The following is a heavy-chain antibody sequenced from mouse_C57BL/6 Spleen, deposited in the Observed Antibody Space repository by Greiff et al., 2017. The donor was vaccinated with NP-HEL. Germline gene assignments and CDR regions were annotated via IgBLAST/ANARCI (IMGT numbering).Heavy chain of an antibody. CDR2: INPSNGGT. D-gene: IGHD2-3*01. CDR1: GYTFTSYW. V-gene: IGHV1-53*01. Sequence: VQLQQSGTELVKPGASVKLSCKASGYTFTSYWMHWVKQRPGQGLEWIGNINPSNGGTNYNEKFKSKATLTVDKSSSTAYMQLSSLTSEDSAVYYCAKGGGYYEEFAYWGQGTLVTVSA. J-gene: IGHJ3*01. CDR3: AKGGGYYEEFAY.